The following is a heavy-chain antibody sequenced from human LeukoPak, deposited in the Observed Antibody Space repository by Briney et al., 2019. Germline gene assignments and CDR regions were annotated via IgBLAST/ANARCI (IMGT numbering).Heavy chain of an antibody. J-gene: IGHJ5*02. D-gene: IGHD2-15*01. CDR2: ISGYNGNT. V-gene: IGHV1-18*01. CDR1: GYTFTSYG. CDR3: ARLPIGGYCSGGSCIDWFDP. Sequence: GASVKVSFKASGYTFTSYGISWVRQAPGQGRESMGWISGYNGNTNYTQNLQGRDTITTDTSTSTAYMDLRSLRSDDTAVYCCARLPIGGYCSGGSCIDWFDPWGQGTLVTVSS.